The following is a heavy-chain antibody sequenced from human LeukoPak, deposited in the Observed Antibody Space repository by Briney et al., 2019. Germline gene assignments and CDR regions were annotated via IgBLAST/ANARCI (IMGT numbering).Heavy chain of an antibody. D-gene: IGHD5-12*01. CDR2: ISSSSATI. Sequence: GGSPRLSCEGSGFSLSAYNMNWVRQAPGKGLESVSYISSSSATIFYADSVKGRFTISRDNAKNSLYLQMNSLRAEDTAVYYCAGSRKNIVATSWSLAIDYWGQGTLVTVSS. J-gene: IGHJ4*02. CDR3: AGSRKNIVATSWSLAIDY. CDR1: GFSLSAYN. V-gene: IGHV3-48*01.